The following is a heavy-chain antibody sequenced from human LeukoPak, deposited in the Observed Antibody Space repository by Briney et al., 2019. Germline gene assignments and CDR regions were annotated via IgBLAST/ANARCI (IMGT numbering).Heavy chain of an antibody. CDR2: IIPIFGTA. CDR3: ARDLGGAPLFDY. J-gene: IGHJ4*02. CDR1: GGTFSIYA. Sequence: SVKVSCKASGGTFSIYAISWVRQAPGQGLEWMGGIIPIFGTANYAQKFQGRVTITADESTSTAYMELSSLRSEDTAVYYCARDLGGAPLFDYWGQGTLVTVSS. D-gene: IGHD1-26*01. V-gene: IGHV1-69*13.